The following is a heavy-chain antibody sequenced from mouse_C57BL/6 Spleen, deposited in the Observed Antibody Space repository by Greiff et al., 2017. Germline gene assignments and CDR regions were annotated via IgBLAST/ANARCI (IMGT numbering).Heavy chain of an antibody. D-gene: IGHD1-1*01. Sequence: EVQLVESEGGLVQPGSSMKLSCTASGFTFSDYYMDWVSQVPEKGLEWVAHINYDGSSTYYMDDLKCRFIISRDNSKNILYLQMSSLKSEDTATYYCARGPFYYYSSSPEGFDYWGQSTTLTVSS. CDR3: ARGPFYYYSSSPEGFDY. CDR1: GFTFSDYY. J-gene: IGHJ2*01. CDR2: INYDGSST. V-gene: IGHV5-16*01.